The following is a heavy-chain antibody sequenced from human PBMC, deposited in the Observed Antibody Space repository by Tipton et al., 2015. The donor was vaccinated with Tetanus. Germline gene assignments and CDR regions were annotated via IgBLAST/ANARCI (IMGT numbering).Heavy chain of an antibody. V-gene: IGHV5-51*01. J-gene: IGHJ4*02. D-gene: IGHD2-15*01. CDR1: GYIFTNYW. CDR2: IYPGHSDT. Sequence: QLVQSGGEVKKPGESLKISCKGSGYIFTNYWIGWVRQKPGKGLEWMGIIYPGHSDTRYSPSFQGQVTISVDKSINTAYLQWSSLKASDTSMFYCARAHCSDGVCNFDFWGQGALVTVAS. CDR3: ARAHCSDGVCNFDF.